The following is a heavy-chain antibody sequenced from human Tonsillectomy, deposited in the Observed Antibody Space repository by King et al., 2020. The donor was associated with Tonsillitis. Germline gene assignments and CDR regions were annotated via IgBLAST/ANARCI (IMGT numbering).Heavy chain of an antibody. Sequence: VQLQQWGAGLLKPSETLSLTCAVYGGSFSGYYWSWIRQPPGKGLEWIGEISHSGSTNYNPSLKSRVTMSIDTSKNQFSLKLTSATAADTAVYYCAREGIAMAGGLDVWGQGTTVTVSS. D-gene: IGHD6-19*01. V-gene: IGHV4-34*01. CDR2: ISHSGST. J-gene: IGHJ6*02. CDR1: GGSFSGYY. CDR3: AREGIAMAGGLDV.